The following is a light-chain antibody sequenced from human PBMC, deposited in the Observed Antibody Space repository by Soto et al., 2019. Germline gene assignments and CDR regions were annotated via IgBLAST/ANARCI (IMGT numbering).Light chain of an antibody. CDR2: AAS. V-gene: IGKV1-8*01. CDR3: QQYYSYPRT. CDR1: QGISSY. Sequence: AIRMTQSPSSFSASTGDRVTITCRASQGISSYLAWYQQKPGKAPKLLIYAASTLQSGVPSRFSGSGSGTDFTLTISCLHSEDFATYYCQQYYSYPRTFGPGTKV. J-gene: IGKJ1*01.